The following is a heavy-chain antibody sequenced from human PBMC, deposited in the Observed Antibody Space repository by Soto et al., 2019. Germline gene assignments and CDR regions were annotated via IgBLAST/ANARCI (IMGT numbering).Heavy chain of an antibody. D-gene: IGHD6-13*01. Sequence: PVGSLRLSCAASGFTFSSYGMHWVRQAPGKGLEWVAVISYDGSNKYYADSVKGRFTISRDNSKNTLYLQMNSLRAEDTAAYYCAKERAAAGNYYYGMDVWGQGTTVTVSS. J-gene: IGHJ6*02. CDR1: GFTFSSYG. CDR3: AKERAAAGNYYYGMDV. CDR2: ISYDGSNK. V-gene: IGHV3-30*18.